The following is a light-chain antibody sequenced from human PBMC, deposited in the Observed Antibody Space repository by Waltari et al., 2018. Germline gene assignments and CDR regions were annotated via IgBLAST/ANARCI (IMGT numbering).Light chain of an antibody. CDR2: AAS. J-gene: IGKJ4*01. V-gene: IGKV1-8*01. CDR3: QQYYSYPFT. Sequence: AIRMTQSPSSLPASTGDRVTITCRASQGISSYLAWYQQKPGKAPKLLIYAASTLQSGVPSRFSGSGSGTDFTLTISCLQSEDFATYYCQQYYSYPFTFGGGTKVEIK. CDR1: QGISSY.